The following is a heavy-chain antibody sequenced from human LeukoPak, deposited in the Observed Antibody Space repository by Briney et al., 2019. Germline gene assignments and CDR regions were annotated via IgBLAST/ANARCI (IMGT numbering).Heavy chain of an antibody. J-gene: IGHJ4*02. CDR1: GGSFSGYY. Sequence: SETLSLTCAVYGGSFSGYYWSWIRQPPGKGLEWIGEINHSGSTNYNPSLKSRVTISVDTSKNQFSLRLSSVTAADTAVYYCARQPIELATISHFDYWGQGTLVTVSS. CDR3: ARQPIELATISHFDY. CDR2: INHSGST. V-gene: IGHV4-34*01. D-gene: IGHD5-24*01.